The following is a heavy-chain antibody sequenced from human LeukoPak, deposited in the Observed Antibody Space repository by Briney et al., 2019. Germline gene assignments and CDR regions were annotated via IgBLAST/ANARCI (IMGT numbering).Heavy chain of an antibody. CDR1: GGSISSSSYY. CDR3: ARDVRPYYFDY. V-gene: IGHV4-39*07. CDR2: IYYSGST. Sequence: PSETLSLTCTVSGGSISSSSYYWGWIRQPPGKGLEWIGSIYYSGSTYYNPSLKSRVTISVDTSKNQFSLKLSSVTAADTAVYYCARDVRPYYFDYWGQGTLVTVSS. D-gene: IGHD1-1*01. J-gene: IGHJ4*02.